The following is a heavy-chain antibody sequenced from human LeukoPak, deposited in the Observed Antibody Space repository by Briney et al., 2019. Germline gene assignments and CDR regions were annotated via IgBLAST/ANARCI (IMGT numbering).Heavy chain of an antibody. V-gene: IGHV3-21*01. CDR1: GFTFSSYN. D-gene: IGHD5-18*01. J-gene: IGHJ4*02. CDR3: AKGSGVQVWSSLDY. CDR2: ISSSSYI. Sequence: PGGSLRLSCAASGFTFSSYNVNWVRQAPGKGLEWVSSISSSSYIYYADSVMGRFTISRDNAKNSLYLQMNTLRAEDTAVYYCAKGSGVQVWSSLDYWGQGTLVTVSS.